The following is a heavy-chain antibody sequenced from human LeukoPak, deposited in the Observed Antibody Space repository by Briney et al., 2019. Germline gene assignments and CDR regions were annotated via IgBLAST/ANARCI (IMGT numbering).Heavy chain of an antibody. CDR1: GFTFSSYW. J-gene: IGHJ4*02. Sequence: GGSLRLSCAAPGFTFSSYWMSWVRQAPGKGLESVANINPDGSEKYYVDSVKGRFTISRDNAKNSVYLQMNTLRAEDTALYYCATNWRGSGSWGQGTLVTVSS. V-gene: IGHV3-7*05. CDR2: INPDGSEK. D-gene: IGHD3-10*01. CDR3: ATNWRGSGS.